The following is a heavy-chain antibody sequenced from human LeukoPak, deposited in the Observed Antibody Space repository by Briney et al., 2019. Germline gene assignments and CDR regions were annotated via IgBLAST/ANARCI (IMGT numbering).Heavy chain of an antibody. CDR3: IAGWPLQPDNPKTPVATKGYFDY. D-gene: IGHD6-19*01. CDR2: INTNTGNP. CDR1: GYTFTSYG. J-gene: IGHJ4*02. V-gene: IGHV7-4-1*02. Sequence: ASVKVSCKASGYTFTSYGISWVRQAPGQGLEWMGWINTNTGNPTYAQGFTGRFVFSLDTSVSTAYLQISSLKAEDTAVYYCIAGWPLQPDNPKTPVATKGYFDYWGQGTLVTVSS.